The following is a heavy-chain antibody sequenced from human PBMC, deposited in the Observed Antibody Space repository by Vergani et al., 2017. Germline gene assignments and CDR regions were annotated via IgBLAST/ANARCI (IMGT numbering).Heavy chain of an antibody. V-gene: IGHV3-30*02. CDR2: IQFDGSNQ. CDR3: AKHFRGWGIDY. CDR1: GFTLRTSA. J-gene: IGHJ4*02. Sequence: QVQLVESGGGVVQRGGSMSFSCARSGFTLRTSAMQWTRQGPGKGLEFVAFIQFDGSNQYYADSVKGRFTLSRDFFKNTLYLQMNSLRTDDTATYYCAKHFRGWGIDYWGQGTQVIVSS. D-gene: IGHD3-16*01.